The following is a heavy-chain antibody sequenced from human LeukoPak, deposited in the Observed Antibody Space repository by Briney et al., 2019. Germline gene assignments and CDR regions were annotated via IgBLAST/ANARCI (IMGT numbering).Heavy chain of an antibody. J-gene: IGHJ4*02. CDR3: AKLGTGKWLIVVVTFDY. D-gene: IGHD3-22*01. Sequence: GGSQRLSCAASGFTFSSYAMSWVRQAPGKGLEWVSAISGSGGSTYYADSVKGRFTISRDNSKNTLYLQMNSLRAEDTAVYYCAKLGTGKWLIVVVTFDYWGQGTLVTVSS. CDR2: ISGSGGST. CDR1: GFTFSSYA. V-gene: IGHV3-23*01.